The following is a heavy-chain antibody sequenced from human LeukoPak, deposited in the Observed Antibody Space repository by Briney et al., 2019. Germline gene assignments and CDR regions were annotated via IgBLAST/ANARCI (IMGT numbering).Heavy chain of an antibody. CDR2: INQDDSQI. CDR3: ARGYYCSGTYYLSFFDY. D-gene: IGHD3-10*01. Sequence: GGSLRLSCAASGFTFNKYWLTWVRQAPGKGLEWVANINQDDSQIYYLESVEGRFTITRDNAKNSLHLQMNYLRAEDTAVYYCARGYYCSGTYYLSFFDYWGQGTLVTVSS. J-gene: IGHJ4*02. CDR1: GFTFNKYW. V-gene: IGHV3-7*01.